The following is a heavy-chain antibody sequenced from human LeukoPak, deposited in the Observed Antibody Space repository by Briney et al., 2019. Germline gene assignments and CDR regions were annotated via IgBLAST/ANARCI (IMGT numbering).Heavy chain of an antibody. CDR3: AKDKSLWYYDSSGQLDY. J-gene: IGHJ4*02. D-gene: IGHD3-22*01. Sequence: GGSLRLSCAASGFTFSSYGMHWVRQAPGKGLEWVAVISYDGSNKYYADSVKGRFTISRDNSKNTLYLQMNSLRAEDTAVYYCAKDKSLWYYDSSGQLDYWGQGTLVTVSS. CDR1: GFTFSSYG. CDR2: ISYDGSNK. V-gene: IGHV3-30*18.